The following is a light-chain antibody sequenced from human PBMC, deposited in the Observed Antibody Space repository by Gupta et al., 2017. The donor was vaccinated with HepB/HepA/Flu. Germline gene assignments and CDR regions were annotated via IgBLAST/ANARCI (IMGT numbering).Light chain of an antibody. Sequence: DMQMTQSPSSMSSSVGDRFTITCRASQSIWTYLNGFQQKPRKAPSVIIYDASTLQSAVTSRFCGSRSWTAFTLITISLQPQEFTTYYCRQSYSTPWTFGRGTKVEIK. J-gene: IGKJ1*01. CDR1: QSIWTY. V-gene: IGKV1-39*01. CDR2: DAS. CDR3: RQSYSTPWT.